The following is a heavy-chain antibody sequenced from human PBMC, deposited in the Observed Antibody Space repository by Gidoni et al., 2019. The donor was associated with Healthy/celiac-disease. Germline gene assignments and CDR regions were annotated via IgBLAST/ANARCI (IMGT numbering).Heavy chain of an antibody. CDR3: AKDFPLKDDYGDYYFDY. CDR2: ISYDGSNK. Sequence: QVPLVESGGVVVQPGRSLRLSCAASGFTFSRYGMHWVRQAPGKGLEWVAVISYDGSNKYYADSVKGRFTISRDNSKNTLYLQMNSLRAEDTAVYYCAKDFPLKDDYGDYYFDYWGQGTLVTVSS. J-gene: IGHJ4*02. CDR1: GFTFSRYG. V-gene: IGHV3-30*18. D-gene: IGHD4-17*01.